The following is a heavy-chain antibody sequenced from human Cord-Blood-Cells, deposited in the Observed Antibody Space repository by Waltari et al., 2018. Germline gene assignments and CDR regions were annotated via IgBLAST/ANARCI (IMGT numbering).Heavy chain of an antibody. V-gene: IGHV4-34*01. J-gene: IGHJ5*02. CDR2: INHSGST. CDR1: GGSFSGYY. CDR3: ASVGGGSSWLYNWFDP. D-gene: IGHD6-13*01. Sequence: QVQLQQWGAGLLKPSEPLSLTCAVYGGSFSGYYWSWIRQPPGKGLEWIGEINHSGSTNYNPSLKSRVTISVDTSKNQFSLKLSSVTAADTAVYYCASVGGGSSWLYNWFDPWGQGTLVTVSS.